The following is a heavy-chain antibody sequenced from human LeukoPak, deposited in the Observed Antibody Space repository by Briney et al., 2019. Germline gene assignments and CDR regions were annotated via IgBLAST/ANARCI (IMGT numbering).Heavy chain of an antibody. D-gene: IGHD5-12*01. Sequence: GGALRLSCAAFGFTFSSYTMKWVRQAPGEGLEWVSSISSSGSYIYYADSLKGRFTISRDNAKNSLYLQMNSLRAEDTAVYYCARPGYSGYIIGYYFDYWGQGTLVTVSS. CDR2: ISSSGSYI. V-gene: IGHV3-21*06. J-gene: IGHJ4*02. CDR1: GFTFSSYT. CDR3: ARPGYSGYIIGYYFDY.